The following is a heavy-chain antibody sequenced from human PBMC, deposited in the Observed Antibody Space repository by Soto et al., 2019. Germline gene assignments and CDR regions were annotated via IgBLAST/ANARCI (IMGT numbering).Heavy chain of an antibody. Sequence: QLQLQESGPGLVKPSETLSLTCTVSGDSVSTNSYSWGWIRQSPGKGLEWIGTIYSSENTYNNPSPLRRVTLSVDTSKNEFSLGLSSVTAADTAVYYCARLNGYCISTNCHGYYGMDVWGQGTTVTVSS. J-gene: IGHJ6*02. D-gene: IGHD2-2*03. CDR1: GDSVSTNSYS. V-gene: IGHV4-39*01. CDR3: ARLNGYCISTNCHGYYGMDV. CDR2: IYSSENT.